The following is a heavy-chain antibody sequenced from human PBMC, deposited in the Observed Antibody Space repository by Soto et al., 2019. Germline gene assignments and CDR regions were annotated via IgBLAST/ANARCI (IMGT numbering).Heavy chain of an antibody. CDR2: IRSKSYGGTA. CDR3: SRDEFGAGRPFDH. D-gene: IGHD6-6*01. J-gene: IGHJ5*02. V-gene: IGHV3-49*03. CDR1: DFKFDDVA. Sequence: PGGSLRLSCQGFDFKFDDVAMSWFRQAPGKGLEWLGFIRSKSYGGTADYAASVKGRFLVSRDDSTSIAYLQMNSLKTEDSGVYYCSRDEFGAGRPFDHWGQGT.